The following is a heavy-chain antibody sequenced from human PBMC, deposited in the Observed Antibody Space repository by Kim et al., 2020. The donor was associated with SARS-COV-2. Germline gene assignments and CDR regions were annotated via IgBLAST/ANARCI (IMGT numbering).Heavy chain of an antibody. J-gene: IGHJ5*02. CDR2: ISYDGSLK. CDR1: GLSFNNLA. Sequence: GGSLRLSCEASGLSFNNLAFHWVRQTPDKRLEWLALISYDGSLKFYADSLEGRSTITRDNTKNMIYLQINSLIPEDQALDYCKSGIPGTWGQETRVTVS. V-gene: IGHV3-30*04. CDR3: KSGIPGT. D-gene: IGHD1-1*01.